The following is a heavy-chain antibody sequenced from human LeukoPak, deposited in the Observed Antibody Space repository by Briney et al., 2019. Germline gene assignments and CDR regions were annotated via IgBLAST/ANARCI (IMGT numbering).Heavy chain of an antibody. D-gene: IGHD2-2*02. CDR3: ARDCSSTSCYRGVDYYGMDV. J-gene: IGHJ6*02. CDR2: IIPILGIA. CDR1: GGTFSSYA. V-gene: IGHV1-69*04. Sequence: ASVKVSCKASGGTFSSYAISWVRQAPGQGLEWMGRIIPILGIANYAQKLQGRVTMTTDTSTSTAYMELRSLRSDDTAVYYCARDCSSTSCYRGVDYYGMDVWGQGTTVTVSS.